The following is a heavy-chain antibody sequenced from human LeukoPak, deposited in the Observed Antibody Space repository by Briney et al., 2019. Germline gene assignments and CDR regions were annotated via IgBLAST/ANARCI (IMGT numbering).Heavy chain of an antibody. Sequence: ASVKVSCKASGYTFTSYDINWVRQATGQGLEWMGWMNPNSGNTGYAQKFQGRVTMTRNTSISTAYMGLSSLRSEDTAVYYCAKRIDFWSGYCFDYWGQGTLVTVSS. J-gene: IGHJ4*02. V-gene: IGHV1-8*01. CDR3: AKRIDFWSGYCFDY. CDR1: GYTFTSYD. D-gene: IGHD3-3*01. CDR2: MNPNSGNT.